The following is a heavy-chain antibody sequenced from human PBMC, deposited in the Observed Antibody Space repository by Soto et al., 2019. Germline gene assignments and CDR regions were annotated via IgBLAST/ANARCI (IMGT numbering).Heavy chain of an antibody. J-gene: IGHJ4*02. V-gene: IGHV3-74*01. CDR1: GFTFSSYW. CDR2: INSDGSST. D-gene: IGHD5-12*01. Sequence: GGSLRLSCAASGFTFSSYWMHWVRQAPGKGLVWVSRINSDGSSTSYADSVKGRFTISRDNAKNTLHLQMNSLRAEDTAVYYCAAGGPVDIVAPGPPNPRYWGQGTLVTVSS. CDR3: AAGGPVDIVAPGPPNPRY.